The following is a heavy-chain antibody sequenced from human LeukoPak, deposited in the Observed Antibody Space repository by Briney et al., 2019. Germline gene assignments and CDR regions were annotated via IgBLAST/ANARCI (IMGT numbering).Heavy chain of an antibody. CDR2: INHSGST. Sequence: SETLSLTCAVYGGSFSGYYWSWIRQPPGKGLEWIGEINHSGSTNYNPSLKSRVTISVDTSKNQFSLKLSSVTAADTPVYYCASQYCSSTSCYSFYWGQGTLVTVSS. J-gene: IGHJ4*02. V-gene: IGHV4-34*01. D-gene: IGHD2-2*01. CDR3: ASQYCSSTSCYSFY. CDR1: GGSFSGYY.